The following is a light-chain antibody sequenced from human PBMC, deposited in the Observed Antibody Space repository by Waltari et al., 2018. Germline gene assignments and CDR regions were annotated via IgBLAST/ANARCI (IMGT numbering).Light chain of an antibody. CDR1: SSDVGSYNL. CDR2: EDS. V-gene: IGLV2-23*01. J-gene: IGLJ3*02. CDR3: CSYAGSSTLV. Sequence: HSALTQPASVSGSPGQSITLSCTGNSSDVGSYNLFSWYQQHPDKSPKLMNYEDSQRPSGVSNRFSGSKSGNTASLTISGLQAEDEADYYCCSYAGSSTLVFGGGTKLTVL.